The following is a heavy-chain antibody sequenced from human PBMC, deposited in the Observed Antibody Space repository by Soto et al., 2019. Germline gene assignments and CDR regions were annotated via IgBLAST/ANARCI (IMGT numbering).Heavy chain of an antibody. CDR3: SRFFFQAEDGIRDVRSVSAFLLNRSSDL. Sequence: QHPGKGLEWIGYIYYSRSTYYTPSLKSRVTISVDTSKNQFSLELSSVTAADTAVYYCSRFFFQAEDGIRDVRSVSAFLLNRSSDL. CDR2: IYYSRST. V-gene: IGHV4-31*02. J-gene: IGHJ2*01. D-gene: IGHD3-10*02.